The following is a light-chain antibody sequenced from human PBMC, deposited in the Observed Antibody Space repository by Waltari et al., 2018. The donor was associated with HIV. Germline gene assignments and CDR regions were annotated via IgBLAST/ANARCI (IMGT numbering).Light chain of an antibody. Sequence: DIVMTQSPVPLALSLGERATINSKSSQIVLYSGNIENHLAWYQQKPGQPPKLLIYCASTRESGVPDRFSGSGDGTDFTLTITSLQAEDVAVYYCQQAYSIPLTFGHGTRVEFK. V-gene: IGKV4-1*01. CDR2: CAS. CDR3: QQAYSIPLT. J-gene: IGKJ3*01. CDR1: QIVLYSGNIENH.